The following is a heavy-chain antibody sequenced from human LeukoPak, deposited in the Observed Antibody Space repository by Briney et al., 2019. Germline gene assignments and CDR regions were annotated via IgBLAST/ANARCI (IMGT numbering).Heavy chain of an antibody. CDR2: ISAYNGNT. CDR1: GYTFTSYG. V-gene: IGHV1-18*01. D-gene: IGHD3-22*01. CDR3: ARETYYDSSGYCDY. Sequence: GASVKVSCKASGYTFTSYGISWVRQAPGQGLEWMGWISAYNGNTNYAQKPQGRVTMTTDTSTSTAYMELRSLRSDDTAVYYCARETYYDSSGYCDYWGQGTLVTVSS. J-gene: IGHJ4*02.